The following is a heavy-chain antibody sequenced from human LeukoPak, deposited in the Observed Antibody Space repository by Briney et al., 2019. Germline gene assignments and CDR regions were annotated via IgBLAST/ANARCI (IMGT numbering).Heavy chain of an antibody. CDR2: THHTGSS. CDR1: GGSLSSYY. D-gene: IGHD4-17*01. Sequence: PSETLSLTCTVSGGSLSSYYWSWIRQPPGKGLEWIAYTHHTGSSDYNPSLKSRVTISMDTSENQFSLNLRSVTAADTAVYYCARDRRDGDYVGRPGSGDYWGQGTLVTVSS. J-gene: IGHJ4*02. CDR3: ARDRRDGDYVGRPGSGDY. V-gene: IGHV4-59*12.